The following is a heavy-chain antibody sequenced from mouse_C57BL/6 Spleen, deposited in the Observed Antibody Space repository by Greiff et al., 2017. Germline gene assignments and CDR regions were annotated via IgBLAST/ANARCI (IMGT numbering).Heavy chain of an antibody. V-gene: IGHV1-72*01. CDR1: GYTFTSYW. J-gene: IGHJ2*01. Sequence: QVQLQQPGAELVKPGASVKLSCKASGYTFTSYWMHWVKQRPGRGLEWIGRIDPNSGGTKYNEKFKSKATLTVDKPSSTAYMKLSSLTSEDSAVYYCAREGDYYGSSYGYWGQGTTLTVSS. CDR2: IDPNSGGT. D-gene: IGHD1-1*01. CDR3: AREGDYYGSSYGY.